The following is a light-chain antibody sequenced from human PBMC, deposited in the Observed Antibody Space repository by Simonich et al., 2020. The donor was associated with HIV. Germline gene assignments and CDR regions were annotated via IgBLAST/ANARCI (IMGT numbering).Light chain of an antibody. CDR1: QSISSW. Sequence: DSQMTQSPSTLSASVGDRVTITCRASQSISSWLAWYQQKPGKAPKLLVYKASSLESGVPSRFSGSGSGTEFTLTISSLQPDDFAIYYCQQSYSTPLTFGGGTKVEIK. V-gene: IGKV1-5*03. CDR2: KAS. J-gene: IGKJ4*01. CDR3: QQSYSTPLT.